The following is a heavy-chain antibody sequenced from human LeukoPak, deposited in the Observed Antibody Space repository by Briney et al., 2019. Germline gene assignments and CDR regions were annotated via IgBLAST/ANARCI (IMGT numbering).Heavy chain of an antibody. Sequence: GGSLRLSCAASGFTFSSYWMHWVRQAPGKGLVWVSRINSDGSSTSYADSVKGRFTIPRDNAKNTLYLQMNSLRAEDTAVYYCARDLGGSGYESYFDYWGQGTLVTVSS. V-gene: IGHV3-74*01. CDR3: ARDLGGSGYESYFDY. D-gene: IGHD3-3*01. J-gene: IGHJ4*02. CDR2: INSDGSST. CDR1: GFTFSSYW.